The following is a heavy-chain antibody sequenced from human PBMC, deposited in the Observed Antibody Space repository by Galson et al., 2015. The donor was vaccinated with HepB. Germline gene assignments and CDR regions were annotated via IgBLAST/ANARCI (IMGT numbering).Heavy chain of an antibody. CDR2: ISGSGRST. Sequence: SLRLSCAASGFTFSDYAMSWVRQAPGKGLEWVSAISGSGRSTYYADSVKGRFTISRDTSRNTVSLQMNGLRADDTAVYYCARDQPPYYYDSSGFYFRHWGQGTRVTVSS. J-gene: IGHJ1*01. CDR1: GFTFSDYA. V-gene: IGHV3-23*01. CDR3: ARDQPPYYYDSSGFYFRH. D-gene: IGHD3-22*01.